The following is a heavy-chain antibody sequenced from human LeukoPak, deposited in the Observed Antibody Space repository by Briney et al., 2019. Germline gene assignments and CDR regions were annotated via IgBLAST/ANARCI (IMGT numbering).Heavy chain of an antibody. D-gene: IGHD2-2*01. CDR1: GFTFSSYA. V-gene: IGHV3-23*01. J-gene: IGHJ4*02. Sequence: GGSLRLSCAASGFTFSSYAMSWVRQAPGKGLEWVSAISGSGGSTYYADSVKGRFTISRDNSKNTLYLQMYSLRAEDTAVYYCAKGDCSSTSCSLFDYWGQGTLVTVSS. CDR2: ISGSGGST. CDR3: AKGDCSSTSCSLFDY.